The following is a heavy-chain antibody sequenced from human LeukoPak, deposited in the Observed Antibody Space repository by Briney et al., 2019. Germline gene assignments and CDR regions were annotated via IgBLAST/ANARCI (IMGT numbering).Heavy chain of an antibody. CDR2: ISYDGSNK. Sequence: SXRLXCAASGFTFSSYGMHWVRQAPGKGLEWVAVISYDGSNKYYADSVKGRFTISRDNSKNTLYLQMNSLRAEDTAVYYCAKDSGWTFDYWGQGTLVTVSS. V-gene: IGHV3-30*18. CDR1: GFTFSSYG. D-gene: IGHD6-19*01. CDR3: AKDSGWTFDY. J-gene: IGHJ4*02.